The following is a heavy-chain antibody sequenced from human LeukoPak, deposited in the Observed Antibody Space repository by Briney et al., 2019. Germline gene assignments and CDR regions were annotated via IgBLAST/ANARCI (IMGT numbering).Heavy chain of an antibody. J-gene: IGHJ5*02. CDR3: ARVSPSVVTPYAFDP. CDR1: GGSINTYY. D-gene: IGHD2-21*02. Sequence: KTSETLSLTCTVSGGSINTYYWSWIRQPPGKGLEGIGYIYSSGSTNYNPSLKGRVTISIDTSRNQFSLRLTSVTPADTAVYYCARVSPSVVTPYAFDPWGQGTLVTVSS. V-gene: IGHV4-59*01. CDR2: IYSSGST.